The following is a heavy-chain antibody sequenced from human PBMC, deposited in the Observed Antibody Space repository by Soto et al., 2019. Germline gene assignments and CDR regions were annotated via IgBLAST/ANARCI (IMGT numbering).Heavy chain of an antibody. CDR3: ATDRRGKDSVWGESDGSDY. J-gene: IGHJ4*02. CDR1: GYTLTELS. Sequence: ASVKVSCKVSGYTLTELSMHWVRQAPGKGLEWMGGFDPEDGETIYAQKFQGRVTMTEDTSTDTAYMELSSLRSEDTAVYYCATDRRGKDSVWGESDGSDYWGQGTLVTVSS. V-gene: IGHV1-24*01. CDR2: FDPEDGET. D-gene: IGHD3-16*01.